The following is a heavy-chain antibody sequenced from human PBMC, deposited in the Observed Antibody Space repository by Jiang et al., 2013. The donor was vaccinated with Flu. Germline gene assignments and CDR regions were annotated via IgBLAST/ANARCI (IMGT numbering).Heavy chain of an antibody. CDR2: INTGNGNT. CDR1: GYTFTKFD. D-gene: IGHD1-26*01. J-gene: IGHJ4*02. V-gene: IGHV1-3*04. CDR3: ATLGLGADVDY. Sequence: GAEVKKPGASVRVSCKASGYTFTKFDIHWVRQAPGQRLEWMGWINTGNGNTEYSQKFQGRVTITRDTSASTTYMEVSSLRSEDTTVYYCATLGLGADVDYWGQGTLVTVSS.